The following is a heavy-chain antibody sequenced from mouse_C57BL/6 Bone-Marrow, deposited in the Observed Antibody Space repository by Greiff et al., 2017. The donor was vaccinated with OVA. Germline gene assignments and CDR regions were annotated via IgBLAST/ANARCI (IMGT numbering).Heavy chain of an antibody. D-gene: IGHD1-1*01. Sequence: VKLQESGPELVKPGASVKISCKASGYSFTSYYIHWVKQRPGQGLEWIGWIYPGSGNTKYNEKFKGKATLTADTSSSTAYMQLSSLTSEDSAVYYCARGELTDYWGQGTTLTVSS. CDR3: ARGELTDY. CDR1: GYSFTSYY. V-gene: IGHV1-66*01. CDR2: IYPGSGNT. J-gene: IGHJ2*01.